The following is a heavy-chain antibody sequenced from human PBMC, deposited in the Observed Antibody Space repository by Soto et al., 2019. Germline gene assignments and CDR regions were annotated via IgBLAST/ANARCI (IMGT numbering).Heavy chain of an antibody. CDR2: IYYSGST. Sequence: PSETLSLTCTVSGGSISSYYWSWIRQPPGKGLEWIGYIYYSGSTNYNPSLKSRVTISVDTSKNQFSLKLSSVTAADTAVYYCASSYDYIWGSYRYNSKGAFDIWGQGTMVTVSS. J-gene: IGHJ3*02. CDR1: GGSISSYY. CDR3: ASSYDYIWGSYRYNSKGAFDI. V-gene: IGHV4-59*01. D-gene: IGHD3-16*02.